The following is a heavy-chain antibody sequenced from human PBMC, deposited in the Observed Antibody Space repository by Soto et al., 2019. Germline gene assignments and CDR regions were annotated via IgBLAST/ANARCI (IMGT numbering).Heavy chain of an antibody. CDR3: VRGPCNDCWNNDF. CDR2: IPYDGDKI. Sequence: QVQLVESGGGVVQPGRSLRLSCAASGFTFSNYAMHWVRQAPGKGLEWMAVIPYDGDKIHYADSVKGRFTISRDNSKNTLYLQINSLRVEDTGVFYCVRGPCNDCWNNDFWGQGTPGTVSS. CDR1: GFTFSNYA. J-gene: IGHJ4*02. V-gene: IGHV3-30-3*01. D-gene: IGHD2-21*02.